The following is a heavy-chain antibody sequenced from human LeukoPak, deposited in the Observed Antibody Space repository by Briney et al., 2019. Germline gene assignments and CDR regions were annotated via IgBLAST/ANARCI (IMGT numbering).Heavy chain of an antibody. D-gene: IGHD6-13*01. CDR3: ARGVSIAPAQYGY. J-gene: IGHJ4*02. CDR2: IYYSGTT. CDR1: GGSISSYY. V-gene: IGHV4-59*01. Sequence: SETLSLTCTVSGGSISSYYWSWVRQPPGKGLEWVGYIYYSGTTNYNPSLESGVTISVDTSKNQFSLKLRSGTAADTAVYYCARGVSIAPAQYGYWGQGTLDTVSS.